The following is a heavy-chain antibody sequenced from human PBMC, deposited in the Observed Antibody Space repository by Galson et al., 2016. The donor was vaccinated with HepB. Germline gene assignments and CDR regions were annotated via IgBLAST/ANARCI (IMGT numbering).Heavy chain of an antibody. Sequence: SVKVSCKASSNTFASNGLSWVRQAPGQGPEWMGWISAYKGATNYAQKFQGRVTMSTDVSMSTAYMDLRSLRSDDTAVYYCATEGYRGYFDSWGQGTLVTVSS. CDR1: SNTFASNG. CDR2: ISAYKGAT. J-gene: IGHJ4*02. D-gene: IGHD6-13*01. V-gene: IGHV1-18*01. CDR3: ATEGYRGYFDS.